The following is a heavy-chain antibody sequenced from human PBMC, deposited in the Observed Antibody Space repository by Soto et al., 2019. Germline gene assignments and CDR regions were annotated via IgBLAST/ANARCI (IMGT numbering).Heavy chain of an antibody. D-gene: IGHD2-2*01. Sequence: PSETLSLTCTVADASISSGEYYWSWTREQPGKGLEWIGYIYYSGSTYYNPSLKRRVTISVDTSKNQFSLKLSSVTAAVTSVYYCACTSYGDTGFDYWGQATLVTVSS. CDR1: DASISSGEYY. CDR2: IYYSGST. V-gene: IGHV4-30-4*01. CDR3: ACTSYGDTGFDY. J-gene: IGHJ4*02.